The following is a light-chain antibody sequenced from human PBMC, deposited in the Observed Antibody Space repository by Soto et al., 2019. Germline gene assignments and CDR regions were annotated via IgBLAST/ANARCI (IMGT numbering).Light chain of an antibody. Sequence: QSALTQPASVSGSPGQSITISCTGTSSDIGGYEYVSWYQQHPGKAPKLMISEVSDRPSGVSNRFSGSKSGNTASLTISGLQAEDEADYYCCSYTSSATLEVFGTGTKLTVL. CDR2: EVS. CDR1: SSDIGGYEY. V-gene: IGLV2-14*01. J-gene: IGLJ1*01. CDR3: CSYTSSATLEV.